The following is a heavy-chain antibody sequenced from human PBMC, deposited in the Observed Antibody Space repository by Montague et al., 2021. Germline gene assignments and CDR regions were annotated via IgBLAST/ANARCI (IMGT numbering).Heavy chain of an antibody. CDR3: AKQDYFVSGTSYKGFDH. CDR2: MFYGGAT. J-gene: IGHJ5*02. CDR1: NGSIFHAH. Sequence: SETLSLTCTVSNGSIFHAHWSWVRQPPGKGLEWLGSMFYGGATSNNPSLKSRVTMSIDTSTNQFSLKLSFVTAADTAVYYCAKQDYFVSGTSYKGFDHWGQGVLVTVSS. V-gene: IGHV4-59*08. D-gene: IGHD3-10*01.